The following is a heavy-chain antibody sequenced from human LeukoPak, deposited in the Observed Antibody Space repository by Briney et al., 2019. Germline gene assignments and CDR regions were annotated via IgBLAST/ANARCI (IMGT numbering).Heavy chain of an antibody. J-gene: IGHJ4*02. Sequence: PSETLSLTCTVSGGSISSYYWSWIRQPPGKGLEWIGYIYYSGSTNYIPSLKSRVTISVDTSKNQFSLKLSSVTAADTAVYYCAREGGSHGPPNYWGQGTLVTVSS. CDR2: IYYSGST. D-gene: IGHD1-26*01. CDR1: GGSISSYY. CDR3: AREGGSHGPPNY. V-gene: IGHV4-59*01.